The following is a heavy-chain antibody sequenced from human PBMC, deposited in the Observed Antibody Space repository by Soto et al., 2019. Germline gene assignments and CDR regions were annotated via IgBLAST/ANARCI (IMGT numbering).Heavy chain of an antibody. Sequence: EVRLVESGGALVQPGRSLRLSCAASGFTFSDSWMGWVRQAPGKGLEWVADIKQDASQTPYQPSLRGRFAISRDNPLKTLYLHMSSLRAEDTAVYYCVRESTWLRPYDSWGQGTVVTVSS. D-gene: IGHD5-18*01. CDR1: GFTFSDSW. J-gene: IGHJ4*02. V-gene: IGHV3-7*01. CDR2: IKQDASQT. CDR3: VRESTWLRPYDS.